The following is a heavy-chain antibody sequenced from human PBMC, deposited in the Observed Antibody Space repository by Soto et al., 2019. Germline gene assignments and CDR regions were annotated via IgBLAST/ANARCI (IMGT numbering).Heavy chain of an antibody. CDR3: ASSYGSGYRAFDY. J-gene: IGHJ4*02. CDR1: GDTFSFYS. V-gene: IGHV1-69*02. D-gene: IGHD3-10*01. Sequence: QVQLVQSGAEVEKPGSSVRVSCKASGDTFSFYSINWVRQAPGLGLEWMGRINPILSMSNYAQRFQGRVTVTADKSTSTAYMELSSLRSEDTAMYYCASSYGSGYRAFDYWGQGALVTVSS. CDR2: INPILSMS.